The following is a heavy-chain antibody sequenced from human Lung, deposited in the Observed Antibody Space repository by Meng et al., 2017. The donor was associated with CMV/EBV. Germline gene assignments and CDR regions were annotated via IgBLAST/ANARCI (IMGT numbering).Heavy chain of an antibody. D-gene: IGHD2-2*01. Sequence: QVQIEEARHRRLKTSWTLSVTCIVSSVSITHYFGSWVWQPAGKGLEWSGRLYPDGSTDYNPSLSSRLTLSLDTSKIRFSLKLRSVTAADTAIYYCARTPVRFCNTHMCYAFDYWGQGALVTVSS. CDR2: LYPDGST. J-gene: IGHJ4*02. CDR1: SVSITHYF. V-gene: IGHV4-4*07. CDR3: ARTPVRFCNTHMCYAFDY.